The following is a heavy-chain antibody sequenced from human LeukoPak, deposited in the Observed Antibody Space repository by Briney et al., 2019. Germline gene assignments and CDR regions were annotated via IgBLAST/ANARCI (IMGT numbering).Heavy chain of an antibody. Sequence: PGGSLRLSCTVSGFTVSSNSMSWVRQAPGKGLEWVSYISSSGSTIYYADSVKGRFTISRDNAENSLYLQMNSLRAEDTAVYYCARDTYSGYDTYYFDYWGQGTLVTVSS. CDR3: ARDTYSGYDTYYFDY. D-gene: IGHD5-12*01. J-gene: IGHJ4*02. CDR1: GFTVSSNS. CDR2: ISSSGSTI. V-gene: IGHV3-11*04.